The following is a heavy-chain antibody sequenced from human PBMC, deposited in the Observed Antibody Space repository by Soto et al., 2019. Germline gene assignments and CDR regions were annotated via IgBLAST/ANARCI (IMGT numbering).Heavy chain of an antibody. Sequence: ASVKVSCNASGYTFTGYYMHWMRQAPGQRLEWMVWINPNRGGTNYAQKFQGRVTLTRDTSIITAYMELGRLRSDDTAVYYCARDAIVVVPAALVEWGRGTLVTVSS. CDR1: GYTFTGYY. CDR2: INPNRGGT. CDR3: ARDAIVVVPAALVE. J-gene: IGHJ4*02. V-gene: IGHV1-2*02. D-gene: IGHD2-2*01.